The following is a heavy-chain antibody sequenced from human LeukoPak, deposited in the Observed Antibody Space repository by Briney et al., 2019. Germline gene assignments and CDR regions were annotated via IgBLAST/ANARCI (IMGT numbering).Heavy chain of an antibody. D-gene: IGHD4-17*01. CDR1: GFTLSDYY. Sequence: PGGSLRLSCAASGFTLSDYYMNWMRQAPGKGLEWISYISGSGTTINYADSVKGRFTISRDNAKKSLYLQMNSLRVEDTAVYYCAKRPVTTARSLDPWGQGTLVTVSS. CDR2: ISGSGTTI. J-gene: IGHJ5*02. CDR3: AKRPVTTARSLDP. V-gene: IGHV3-11*01.